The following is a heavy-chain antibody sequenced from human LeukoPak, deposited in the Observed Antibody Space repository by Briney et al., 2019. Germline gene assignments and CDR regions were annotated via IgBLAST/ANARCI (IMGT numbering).Heavy chain of an antibody. CDR1: GFTFSSYE. V-gene: IGHV3-48*03. CDR3: ARDFELEWGYGLTAYYYYGMDV. D-gene: IGHD5-18*01. J-gene: IGHJ6*02. CDR2: ISSSGSTI. Sequence: GGSLRLSCAASGFTFSSYEMNWVRQAPGKGLEWVSYISSSGSTIYYADSVKGRFTISRDNAKNSLYLQMNSLRAGDTAVYYCARDFELEWGYGLTAYYYYGMDVWGQGTTVTVSS.